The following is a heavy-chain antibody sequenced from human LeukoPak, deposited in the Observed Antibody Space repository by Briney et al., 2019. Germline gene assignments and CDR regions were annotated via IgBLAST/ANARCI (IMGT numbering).Heavy chain of an antibody. D-gene: IGHD3-3*01. CDR3: ARDGGGENYDFWSGYTTYFDY. Sequence: GASVKVSCKASGGTFSSFAISWVRQAPGEGLEWMGGIIPIFGTANYAQKFQGRVTITADESTSTAYMELSSLRSEDTAVYYCARDGGGENYDFWSGYTTYFDYWGQGTLVTVSS. J-gene: IGHJ4*02. CDR1: GGTFSSFA. CDR2: IIPIFGTA. V-gene: IGHV1-69*13.